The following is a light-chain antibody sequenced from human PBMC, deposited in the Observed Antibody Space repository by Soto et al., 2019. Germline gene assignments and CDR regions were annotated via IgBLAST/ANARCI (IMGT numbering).Light chain of an antibody. CDR2: DVS. J-gene: IGLJ1*01. CDR3: CSSAGSYSYV. V-gene: IGLV2-11*01. Sequence: QSALTQPRSVSGSPGQSVTISCTGTSSDVGGYSYVSWYQQHPGKAPKLMIYDVSKRPSGVPDRFSGSKSGNTDSLTISGLQAEDEADYYCCSSAGSYSYVFGTGTKLTVL. CDR1: SSDVGGYSY.